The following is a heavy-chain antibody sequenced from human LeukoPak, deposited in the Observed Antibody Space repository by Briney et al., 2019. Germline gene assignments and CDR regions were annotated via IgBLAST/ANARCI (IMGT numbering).Heavy chain of an antibody. CDR3: AREVTPYY. D-gene: IGHD2-21*02. CDR1: GFIFSSYW. J-gene: IGHJ4*02. Sequence: QPGGSLRLSCAASGFIFSSYWMSWVRQAPGKGLEWVANIKQDGSEKYYVDSVKGRFTISRDNAKNSLYLQMNSLRAEDTAVYYCAREVTPYYWGQGTLVTVSS. V-gene: IGHV3-7*01. CDR2: IKQDGSEK.